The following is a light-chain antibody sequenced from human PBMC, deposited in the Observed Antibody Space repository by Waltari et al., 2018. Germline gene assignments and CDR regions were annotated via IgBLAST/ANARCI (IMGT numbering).Light chain of an antibody. J-gene: IGKJ5*01. Sequence: DIVMTQSPLSLPVTPGEPASISCRSSQSLLHSKGYNYLHWYLQKPGQSPLLLIYLDSNRASGVPDRFSGRASGTDFTLKISRVEAEDVGVYYCMQSLQTPITFGQGTRLEIK. CDR2: LDS. V-gene: IGKV2-28*01. CDR1: QSLLHSKGYNY. CDR3: MQSLQTPIT.